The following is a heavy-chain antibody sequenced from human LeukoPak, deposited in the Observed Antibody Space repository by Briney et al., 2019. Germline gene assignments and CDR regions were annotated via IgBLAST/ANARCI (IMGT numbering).Heavy chain of an antibody. CDR1: GGSISTYF. J-gene: IGHJ4*02. D-gene: IGHD4-23*01. Sequence: PSETLSLTCTVSGGSISTYFRSWIRQPPGKGLEWIGYIYYSGSTNYNPSLKSRVTISLDTSKNQFSLKLSSVTAADTAMYYCARVSRGNSVGGDYWGQGTLVTVSS. CDR2: IYYSGST. V-gene: IGHV4-59*01. CDR3: ARVSRGNSVGGDY.